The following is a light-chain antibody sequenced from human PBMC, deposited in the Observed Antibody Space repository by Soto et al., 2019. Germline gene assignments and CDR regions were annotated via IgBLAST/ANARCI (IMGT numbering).Light chain of an antibody. CDR1: QSISNH. CDR3: QQSYSSPPT. Sequence: DIQMTQSPSSLSASVEDRVIITCRASQSISNHLNWYQQKPGKAPKLLIFAASSLQSGVPSRFSGSRSGPDFTLTISSLQPEDFATYYCQQSYSSPPTLGQGTKVDNK. V-gene: IGKV1-39*01. CDR2: AAS. J-gene: IGKJ1*01.